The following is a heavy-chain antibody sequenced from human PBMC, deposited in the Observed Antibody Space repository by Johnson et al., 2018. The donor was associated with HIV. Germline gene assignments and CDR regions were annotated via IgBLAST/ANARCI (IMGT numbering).Heavy chain of an antibody. CDR1: GFTFDDYA. CDR3: ARGFSSSSSSWKGAFDI. CDR2: ISWNSGSI. D-gene: IGHD6-13*01. V-gene: IGHV3-9*01. J-gene: IGHJ3*02. Sequence: VQLVESGGGLVQPGRSLRLSCAASGFTFDDYAMHWVRQAPGKGLEWVSGISWNSGSIGYADSVKGRFTISRDNAKNSLYLQMNSLRAEDTALYYCARGFSSSSSSWKGAFDIWGQGTLVIVSS.